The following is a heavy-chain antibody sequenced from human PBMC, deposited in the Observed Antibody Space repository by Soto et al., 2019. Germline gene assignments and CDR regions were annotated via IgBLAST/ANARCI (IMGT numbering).Heavy chain of an antibody. J-gene: IGHJ4*02. V-gene: IGHV4-59*01. D-gene: IGHD6-13*01. CDR2: IYDGDSA. Sequence: SETLSLTCTVSGGSISSYYWSWIRQPPGKGLEWIGYIYDGDSANYNPSLKSRVIISVDTSRNQFSLRLSSVTAADTAVYYCASHSSHWPFFDFWGQGTLVTVSS. CDR3: ASHSSHWPFFDF. CDR1: GGSISSYY.